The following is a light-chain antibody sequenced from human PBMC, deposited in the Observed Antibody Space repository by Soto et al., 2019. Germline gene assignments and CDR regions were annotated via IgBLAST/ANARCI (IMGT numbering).Light chain of an antibody. J-gene: IGLJ3*02. CDR2: DVS. Sequence: QSASTPPRAGSWSPGQSVPISCTSTNSDIGNYNFVSWYQQHPGKAPKVMIYDVSKRPSGVPDRFSGSKSGNTASLTISGLQAEDEADYYCCSYPGSHTWVFGRVTKFIVL. CDR3: CSYPGSHTWV. CDR1: NSDIGNYNF. V-gene: IGLV2-11*01.